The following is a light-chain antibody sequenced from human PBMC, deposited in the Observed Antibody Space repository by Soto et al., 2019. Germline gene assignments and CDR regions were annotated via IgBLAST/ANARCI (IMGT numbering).Light chain of an antibody. V-gene: IGKV3-20*01. Sequence: ILFTHSLDPLYSSPGERATLSCRASQTVNSEYVTWHQQKPGQAPRLLIYAASSGATGIPNRFSGSGSGTDSTLTISILEAEVVAVYYCQQYGSPGTFGQGTKVDIK. J-gene: IGKJ1*01. CDR2: AAS. CDR1: QTVNSEY. CDR3: QQYGSPGT.